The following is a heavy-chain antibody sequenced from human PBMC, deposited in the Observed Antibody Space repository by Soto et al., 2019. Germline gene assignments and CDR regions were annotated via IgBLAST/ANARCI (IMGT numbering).Heavy chain of an antibody. Sequence: QITLKESGPTLVKPTQTLTLTCTFSGFSLSTSGVGVAWIRQPPGKALEWLALIYWDDDERYSPSLRSRLTLVKAXSKNQVVLTMPNMDPVDTATYYCAHKGGRGAAMDVWGQGTTVTVSS. D-gene: IGHD2-15*01. CDR3: AHKGGRGAAMDV. J-gene: IGHJ6*02. V-gene: IGHV2-5*02. CDR1: GFSLSTSGVG. CDR2: IYWDDDE.